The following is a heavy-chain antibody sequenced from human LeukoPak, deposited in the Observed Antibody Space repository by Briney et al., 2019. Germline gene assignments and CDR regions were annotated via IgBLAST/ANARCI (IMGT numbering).Heavy chain of an antibody. CDR3: ASGIAAAYLFDY. Sequence: ASVMVSCKASGYTFTSYAMHWVRQAPGQRLGWMGLITAGNGYTKYSQKIQGRVTITRDTSARTAYMELSSLISEDTAVYYCASGIAAAYLFDYWGQGTLVTVSS. V-gene: IGHV1-3*01. CDR1: GYTFTSYA. J-gene: IGHJ4*02. D-gene: IGHD6-13*01. CDR2: ITAGNGYT.